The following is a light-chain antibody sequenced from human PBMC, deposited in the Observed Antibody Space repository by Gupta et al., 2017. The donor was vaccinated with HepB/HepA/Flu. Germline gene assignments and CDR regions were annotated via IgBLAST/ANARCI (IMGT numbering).Light chain of an antibody. V-gene: IGKV3-11*01. CDR3: QRHSSYPMFT. CDR2: DTS. J-gene: IGKJ5*01. Sequence: EIVLTQSPGTLSLSPGERATLSCRASQSSGNYLAWYQQKPGQSPRLLIYDTSSRATGTPARFSGSGSGTDFTLTIGSLEPEDFAVYYCQRHSSYPMFTFGQGTRLELK. CDR1: QSSGNY.